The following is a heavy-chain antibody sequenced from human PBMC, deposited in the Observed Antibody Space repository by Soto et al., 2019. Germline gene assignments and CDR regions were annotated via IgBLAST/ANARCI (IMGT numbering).Heavy chain of an antibody. D-gene: IGHD3-10*01. CDR3: AKDPPGQPLYYFDY. J-gene: IGHJ4*02. CDR2: ISCSGGRT. V-gene: IGHV3-23*01. Sequence: GGSMRRSCAASGFTFSSYAMSWVRQAPGKGLEWVSAISCSGGRTYYADSVKGRFTISRDNSKNTLYLQMNSLRAEDTAVYYCAKDPPGQPLYYFDYWGQGTLVTVSS. CDR1: GFTFSSYA.